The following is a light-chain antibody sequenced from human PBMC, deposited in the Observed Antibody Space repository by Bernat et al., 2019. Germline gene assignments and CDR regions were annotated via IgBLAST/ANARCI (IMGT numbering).Light chain of an antibody. J-gene: IGKJ1*01. CDR1: ENVNNY. V-gene: IGKV1-39*01. CDR3: RHSYGTPRT. Sequence: DVQMTQSPSSLSASVGDRVTITCRASENVNNYLHWYQQKPGKAPKVLIYKTSTLQSGVPSRFSGSGSGTDYTLTISSLQSEDVATYYCRHSYGTPRTFGQGTRVEIK. CDR2: KTS.